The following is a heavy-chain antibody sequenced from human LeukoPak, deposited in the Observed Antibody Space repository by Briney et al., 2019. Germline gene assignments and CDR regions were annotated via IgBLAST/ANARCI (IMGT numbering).Heavy chain of an antibody. V-gene: IGHV4-39*07. CDR3: ARSLGYSSS. CDR1: DDSISSSSYY. Sequence: PSETLSLTCTASDDSISSSSYYWGWIRQPPGKGLEWIGSIYYSGRTFYNPSLKSRVTISVDTSKNQFSLKLSSVTAADTAVYYCARSLGYSSSWGQGTLVTVSS. D-gene: IGHD6-13*01. J-gene: IGHJ4*02. CDR2: IYYSGRT.